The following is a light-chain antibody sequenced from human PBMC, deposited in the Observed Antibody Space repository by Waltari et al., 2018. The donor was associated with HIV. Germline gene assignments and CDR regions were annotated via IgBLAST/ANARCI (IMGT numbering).Light chain of an antibody. CDR3: QQYNNWPPRFT. J-gene: IGKJ3*01. V-gene: IGKV3-15*01. CDR1: QSVSSN. CDR2: GAY. Sequence: EIVMTQSPATLSVSPGERATLSCRARQSVSSNLAWYQQKPDEAPRLLIYGAYTMATGIPARFSGSGSGTEFTLTISSLQSEDFAVYYCQQYNNWPPRFTFGPGTKVDIK.